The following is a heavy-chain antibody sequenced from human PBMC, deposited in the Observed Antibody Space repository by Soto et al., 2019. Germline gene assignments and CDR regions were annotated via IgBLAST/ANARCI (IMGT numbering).Heavy chain of an antibody. Sequence: GESLKISCAASGFTFSSYGISWIRLSPGKGLEWVSVISGGGDTTYYTPSVKGRFTISRDDFRNTLYLQMNSLRTEDTAIYYCAKLRDFVVLPAGILDYWGPGTLVTVSS. CDR3: AKLRDFVVLPAGILDY. V-gene: IGHV3-23*01. J-gene: IGHJ4*02. CDR2: ISGGGDTT. D-gene: IGHD2-8*01. CDR1: GFTFSSYG.